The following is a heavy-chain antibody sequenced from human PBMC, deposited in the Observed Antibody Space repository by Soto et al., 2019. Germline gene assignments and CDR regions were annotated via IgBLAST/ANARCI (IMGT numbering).Heavy chain of an antibody. CDR3: VRERGPFNAFDI. J-gene: IGHJ3*02. V-gene: IGHV3-33*01. CDR2: IWADGNHK. CDR1: GFTFTSYG. Sequence: GGSLRLSCAASGFTFTSYGMHWVRQAPGKGPEWVAVIWADGNHKYYADSVKGRFTLSRDNSKNTLNLQMDSLGAEDTAVYYCVRERGPFNAFDIWGQGTMVTVSS.